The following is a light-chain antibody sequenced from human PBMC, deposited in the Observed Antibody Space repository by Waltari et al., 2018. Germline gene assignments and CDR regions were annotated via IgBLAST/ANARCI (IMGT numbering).Light chain of an antibody. Sequence: YVGWYQQKPGQSPVLVIYQDDKRPSDIPERFSGSNSGNTATLTISGTQAMDEADYYCQAWDRTTSVVFGGGTKLTVL. CDR3: QAWDRTTSVV. CDR1: Y. V-gene: IGLV3-1*01. J-gene: IGLJ2*01. CDR2: QDD.